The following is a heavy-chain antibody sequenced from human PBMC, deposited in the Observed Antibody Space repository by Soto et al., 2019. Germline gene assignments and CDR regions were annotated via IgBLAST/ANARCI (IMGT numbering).Heavy chain of an antibody. J-gene: IGHJ6*02. CDR3: ARVPSPFDYCYAMDV. CDR2: IFSSGTT. Sequence: SETLSLTCTVSGDSISSGNKYWSWIRQPPGKGLEWIGYIFSSGTTYYNPSLKSRLTMSLDTSQNQFSLKLNSVTDADTAVYYCARVPSPFDYCYAMDVWGQGTTVTVSS. D-gene: IGHD3-16*01. CDR1: GDSISSGNKY. V-gene: IGHV4-30-4*01.